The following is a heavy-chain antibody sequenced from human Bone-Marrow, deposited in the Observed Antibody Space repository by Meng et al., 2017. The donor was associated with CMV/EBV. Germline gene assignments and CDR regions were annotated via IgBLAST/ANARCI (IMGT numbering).Heavy chain of an antibody. D-gene: IGHD6-13*01. CDR3: ARVRGTVAIAGTKRYFYYGMDV. V-gene: IGHV1-2*02. CDR1: GFTFTAHY. J-gene: IGHJ6*02. CDR2: INPNSGGT. Sequence: ASVKVSCKASGFTFTAHYMHWVRQAPGQGLEWMGWINPNSGGTDYAQKFQGRVTMTRDPSITTAYLELSRLRSDDTAVYYCARVRGTVAIAGTKRYFYYGMDVWGQGTTVTVSS.